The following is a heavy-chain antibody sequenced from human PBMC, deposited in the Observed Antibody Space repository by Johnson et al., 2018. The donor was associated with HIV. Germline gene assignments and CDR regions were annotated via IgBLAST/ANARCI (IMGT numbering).Heavy chain of an antibody. CDR3: AKLTGGGGYDAFDI. J-gene: IGHJ3*02. Sequence: QVQLVESGGGVVQPGRSLRLSCAASGFTFSSYGMHWVRQAPGKGLEWVAVISYDGSNKYYADSVKGRFTISRDNSKNTLYLQMNSLRAEDTAVYYCAKLTGGGGYDAFDIWGQGTMVTVSS. D-gene: IGHD1-20*01. CDR1: GFTFSSYG. CDR2: ISYDGSNK. V-gene: IGHV3-30*18.